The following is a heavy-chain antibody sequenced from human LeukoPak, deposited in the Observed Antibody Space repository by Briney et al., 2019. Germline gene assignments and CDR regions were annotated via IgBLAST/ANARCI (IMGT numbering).Heavy chain of an antibody. D-gene: IGHD3-3*01. Sequence: GGSLRLSCKASGFTFTSYAISWVRQAPGQGLEWVAWMNGSGGSTYYAHYVKGRFTISRDNSKNTLYLQMNSLRAEDTAVYYCAKAPFYDFWSGYYYFDYWGQGTLVTVSS. V-gene: IGHV3-23*01. CDR3: AKAPFYDFWSGYYYFDY. CDR2: MNGSGGST. CDR1: GFTFTSYA. J-gene: IGHJ4*02.